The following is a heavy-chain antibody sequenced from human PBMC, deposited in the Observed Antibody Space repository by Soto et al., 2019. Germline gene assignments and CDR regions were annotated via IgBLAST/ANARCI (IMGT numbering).Heavy chain of an antibody. CDR2: ISYDGSNK. D-gene: IGHD3-10*01. CDR1: GFTFSSYA. V-gene: IGHV3-30-3*01. CDR3: ARAGTSITMVRGVTH. J-gene: IGHJ4*02. Sequence: GGSLRLSCAASGFTFSSYAMHWVRQAPGKGLEWVAVISYDGSNKYYADSVKGRFTISRDNSKNTLYLQMNSLRAEDTAVYYCARAGTSITMVRGVTHWGQGTLVTVSS.